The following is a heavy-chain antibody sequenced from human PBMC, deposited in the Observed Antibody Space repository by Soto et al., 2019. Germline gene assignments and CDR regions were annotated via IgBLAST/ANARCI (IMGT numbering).Heavy chain of an antibody. CDR1: GFTFSIYG. V-gene: IGHV3-30*18. Sequence: PGGSLRLSCAASGFTFSIYGMHWVRQAPGKGLEWVAVISYDGSNKYYADSVKGRFTISRDNSKNTLYLQMNSLRAEDTAVYYCVKDSGPGWRKGGXVTGSS. J-gene: IGHJ4*02. CDR2: ISYDGSNK. D-gene: IGHD1-26*01. CDR3: VKDSGPG.